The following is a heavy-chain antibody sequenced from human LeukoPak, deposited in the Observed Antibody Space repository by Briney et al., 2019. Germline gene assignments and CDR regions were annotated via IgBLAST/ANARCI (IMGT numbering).Heavy chain of an antibody. J-gene: IGHJ6*02. V-gene: IGHV3-30-3*01. CDR3: ASHYDILTGSRYYYYGMDV. D-gene: IGHD3-9*01. CDR1: GFTFSTYA. CDR2: ISYDGSNK. Sequence: GGSLRLSCAASGFTFSTYAMHWVRQAPGKGLEWVSIISYDGSNKYYADSVKGRFTISRDNSKNTLYLQMNSLRAEDTAVYYCASHYDILTGSRYYYYGMDVWGQGTTVTVSS.